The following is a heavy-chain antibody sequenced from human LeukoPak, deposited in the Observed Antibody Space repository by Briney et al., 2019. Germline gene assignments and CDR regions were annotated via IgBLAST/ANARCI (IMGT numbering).Heavy chain of an antibody. CDR2: ISAYNGNT. CDR1: GYTFTDYY. Sequence: ASVKVSCKASGYTFTDYYIHWVRQAPGQGLEWMGWISAYNGNTNYAQKLQGRVTMTTGTSTSTAYMELRSLRSDDTAVYYCARDGELERRPHYYYYMDVWGKGTTVTVSS. J-gene: IGHJ6*03. CDR3: ARDGELERRPHYYYYMDV. V-gene: IGHV1-18*04. D-gene: IGHD1-1*01.